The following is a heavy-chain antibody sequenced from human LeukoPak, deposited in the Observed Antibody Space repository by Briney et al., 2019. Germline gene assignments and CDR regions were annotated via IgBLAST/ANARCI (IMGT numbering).Heavy chain of an antibody. CDR3: ARDREERRITIFGVVYEAGMDV. CDR1: GGTFSSYA. D-gene: IGHD3-3*01. V-gene: IGHV1-69*13. J-gene: IGHJ6*02. CDR2: IIPIFGTA. Sequence: SVTVSCKASGGTFSSYAISWVRQAPGQGLEWMGGIIPIFGTANYAQKFQGRVTITADESTSTAYMELSSLRSEDTAVYYCARDREERRITIFGVVYEAGMDVWGQGTTVTVSS.